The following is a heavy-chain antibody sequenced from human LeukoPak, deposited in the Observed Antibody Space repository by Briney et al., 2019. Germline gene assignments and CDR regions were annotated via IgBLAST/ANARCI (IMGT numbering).Heavy chain of an antibody. Sequence: PSETLSLTCAVSGGSISSGGYSWSWIRQSPGKGLEWIGYIYHSGSTYYNPSLKSRVTISVDRSKNQFSLKLSSVTAADTAVCFCAREVVVPAAMSFRYYYYGMDVWGKGTTVTVSS. J-gene: IGHJ6*04. V-gene: IGHV4-30-2*06. D-gene: IGHD2-2*01. CDR3: AREVVVPAAMSFRYYYYGMDV. CDR1: GGSISSGGYS. CDR2: IYHSGST.